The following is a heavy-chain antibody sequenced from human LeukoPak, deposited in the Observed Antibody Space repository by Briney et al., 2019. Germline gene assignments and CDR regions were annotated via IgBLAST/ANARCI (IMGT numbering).Heavy chain of an antibody. D-gene: IGHD3-16*01. Sequence: ASVKVSCKASGYTFTGYYMRWVREAPGQGLEWMGWINPNSGGTNYAQKFQGRVTMTRDTSISTAYMELSRLRSDDTAAYYCARSLELGVSGWFDPWGQGTLVTVSS. CDR2: INPNSGGT. CDR3: ARSLELGVSGWFDP. J-gene: IGHJ5*02. V-gene: IGHV1-2*02. CDR1: GYTFTGYY.